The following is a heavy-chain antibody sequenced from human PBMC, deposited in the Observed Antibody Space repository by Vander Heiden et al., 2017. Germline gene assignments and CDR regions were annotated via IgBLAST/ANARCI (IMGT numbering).Heavy chain of an antibody. CDR2: ISSSGSTI. D-gene: IGHD3-22*01. J-gene: IGHJ5*02. Sequence: QVQLVESGGGLVKPGGSLGLSCAASGFTFSDYYMSWIPQAPGKGLEWVSYISSSGSTIYYADSVKGRFTISRDNAKNSLYLQMNSLRAEDTAVYYCARKRKDYYDNNWFDPWGQGTLVTVSS. CDR3: ARKRKDYYDNNWFDP. CDR1: GFTFSDYY. V-gene: IGHV3-11*01.